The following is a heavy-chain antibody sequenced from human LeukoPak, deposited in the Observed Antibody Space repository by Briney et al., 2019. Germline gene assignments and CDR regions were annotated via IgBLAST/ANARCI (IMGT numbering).Heavy chain of an antibody. CDR3: ATDRSVGATYLFDH. Sequence: PGGSLRLSCAASGFTFSIYWMTWVRQAPGKGLEWVANIKQDGSEKYYVDSVKGRFTISRVNAKNSLFLQMNSLRAEDTAVYYCATDRSVGATYLFDHWGQGTLVTVSS. J-gene: IGHJ4*02. CDR1: GFTFSIYW. CDR2: IKQDGSEK. V-gene: IGHV3-7*01. D-gene: IGHD1-26*01.